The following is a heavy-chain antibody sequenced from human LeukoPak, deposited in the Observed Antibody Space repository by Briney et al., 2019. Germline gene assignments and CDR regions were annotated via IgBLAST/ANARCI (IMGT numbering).Heavy chain of an antibody. J-gene: IGHJ6*02. CDR3: AREAPYSSSWTSYYYYYGMDV. CDR2: IKQDGSEK. V-gene: IGHV3-7*03. D-gene: IGHD6-13*01. Sequence: PGGSLRLSCAASGFTFSSYAMSWVRQAPGKGLEWVANIKQDGSEKYYVDSVKGRFTISRDNAKNSLYLQMNSLRAEDTAVYYCAREAPYSSSWTSYYYYYGMDVWGQGTTVTVSS. CDR1: GFTFSSYA.